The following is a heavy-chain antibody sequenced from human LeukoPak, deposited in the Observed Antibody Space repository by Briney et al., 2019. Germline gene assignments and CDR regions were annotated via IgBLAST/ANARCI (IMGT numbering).Heavy chain of an antibody. CDR3: ASGLYYDILTGYSYYFDY. CDR1: GFTFSSYA. Sequence: GRSLRLSCAASGFTFSSYAMHWVRQAPGKGLEGVAVISYDGSNKYYADSVKGRFTISRDNSKNTLYLQMNSLRAEDTAVYYCASGLYYDILTGYSYYFDYWGQGTLVTVSS. J-gene: IGHJ4*02. V-gene: IGHV3-30*04. D-gene: IGHD3-9*01. CDR2: ISYDGSNK.